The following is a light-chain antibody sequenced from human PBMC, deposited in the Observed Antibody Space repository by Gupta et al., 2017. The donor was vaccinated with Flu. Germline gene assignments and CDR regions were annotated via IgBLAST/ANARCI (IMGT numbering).Light chain of an antibody. V-gene: IGLV1-47*01. CDR2: NNN. CDR1: SSNSGGNS. J-gene: IGLJ2*01. CDR3: AAWDDSLSGS. Sequence: GSSSNSGGNSVYWYQQFPGTAPRLLIFNNNQRPSGVPARFSGSKSGSSASLAISGLRAEDEAEYYCAAWDDSLSGSFGGGTKLTVL.